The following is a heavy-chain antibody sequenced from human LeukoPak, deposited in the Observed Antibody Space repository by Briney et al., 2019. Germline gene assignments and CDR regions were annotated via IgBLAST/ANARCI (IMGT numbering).Heavy chain of an antibody. J-gene: IGHJ4*02. CDR2: ILYDGSKK. Sequence: PGGSLRLSCAASGFTFRSYGMHWVRQAPGKGLEWVAVILYDGSKKYYADSVKGRFTISRDNSKSTLYLQMNSLRAEDTAVYYCAKDLRIYDYGGTLFDYWGQGTLVTASS. CDR1: GFTFRSYG. CDR3: AKDLRIYDYGGTLFDY. V-gene: IGHV3-30*18. D-gene: IGHD4-23*01.